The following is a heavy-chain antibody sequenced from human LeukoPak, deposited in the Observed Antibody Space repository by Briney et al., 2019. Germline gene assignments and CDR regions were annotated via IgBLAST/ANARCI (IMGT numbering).Heavy chain of an antibody. V-gene: IGHV1-18*04. CDR1: GFTFTFHG. CDR3: VRAAISVFGVVSET. D-gene: IGHD3-3*01. J-gene: IGHJ4*02. Sequence: ASVQVSCKASGFTFTFHGIGWVRQAPGQGLEWMGWISAYIGNINYAQTCHGRVTMTTDTSTPPPYMDLRSLKVNGTDEYYCVRAAISVFGVVSETWGQETLVPLST. CDR2: ISAYIGNI.